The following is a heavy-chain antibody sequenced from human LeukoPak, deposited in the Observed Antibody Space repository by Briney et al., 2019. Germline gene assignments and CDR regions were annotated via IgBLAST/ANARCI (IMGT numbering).Heavy chain of an antibody. CDR2: ISSSSTI. D-gene: IGHD3-16*01. V-gene: IGHV3-48*02. J-gene: IGHJ4*02. CDR3: ARAMFGGATITFDY. Sequence: GGSLRLSCVASGFPFSSYWMTWVRQAPGKGLEWVSYISSSSTIYYADSVKGRFTISRDNAKNSLYLQMNSLRDEDTAVYYCARAMFGGATITFDYWGQGTLVTVSS. CDR1: GFPFSSYW.